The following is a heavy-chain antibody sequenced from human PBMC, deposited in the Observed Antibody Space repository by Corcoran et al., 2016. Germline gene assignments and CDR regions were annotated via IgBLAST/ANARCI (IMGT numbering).Heavy chain of an antibody. J-gene: IGHJ2*01. CDR3: ARRVNFRFNHNWYFDL. D-gene: IGHD3-10*01. Sequence: EVQLVQSGAEVKKPGESLKISCKGSGYRFTSYWIGWVRQMPGKGLEWMGIIYPGDSDTRYSPSFQGQVTISADKSISTAYLQWSSLKASDTAMYYCARRVNFRFNHNWYFDLWGRGTLVTVSS. CDR2: IYPGDSDT. V-gene: IGHV5-51*01. CDR1: GYRFTSYW.